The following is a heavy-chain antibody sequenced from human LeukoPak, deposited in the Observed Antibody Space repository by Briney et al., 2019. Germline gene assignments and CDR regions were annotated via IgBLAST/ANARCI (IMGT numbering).Heavy chain of an antibody. J-gene: IGHJ4*02. CDR1: GFTFSSYA. Sequence: PGGSLRLSCAASGFTFSSYAMSWVRQAPGKGLELVSAISGSGGSTYYADSVKGRFTISRDNSKNTLYLQMNSLRAEDTAVYYCVKEQEGAYDILTGYFRAFDYWGQGTLVTVSS. V-gene: IGHV3-23*01. CDR3: VKEQEGAYDILTGYFRAFDY. D-gene: IGHD3-9*01. CDR2: ISGSGGST.